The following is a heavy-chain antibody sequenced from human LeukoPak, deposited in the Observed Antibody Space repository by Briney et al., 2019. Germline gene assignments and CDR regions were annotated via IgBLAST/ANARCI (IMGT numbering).Heavy chain of an antibody. V-gene: IGHV4-34*01. CDR3: ARGFGGLPPFFDI. Sequence: PSETLSLTCAVYGGSFSGYYWSWIRQPPGKGLEWIGEINHSGSTNYNPSLKSRVTISVDTSKNQFSLKLSSVTAADTAVYYCARGFGGLPPFFDIWGKGKMVTVSS. CDR2: INHSGST. J-gene: IGHJ3*02. D-gene: IGHD3-10*01. CDR1: GGSFSGYY.